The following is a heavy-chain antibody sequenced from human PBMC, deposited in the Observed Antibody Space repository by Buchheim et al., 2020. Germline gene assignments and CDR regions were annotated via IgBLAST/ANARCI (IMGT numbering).Heavy chain of an antibody. CDR2: IYYSGST. CDR1: GGSISSGGYY. CDR3: ARGRGNRYYYDSSGTAYFDY. V-gene: IGHV4-31*03. J-gene: IGHJ4*02. D-gene: IGHD3-22*01. Sequence: QVQLQESGPGLVKPSQTLSLTCTVSGGSISSGGYYWSWIRQHPGKGLEWIGYIYYSGSTYYNPSLTSRVTISVDTSKNQFSLRLSSVTAAGTAVYYCARGRGNRYYYDSSGTAYFDYWGQGTL.